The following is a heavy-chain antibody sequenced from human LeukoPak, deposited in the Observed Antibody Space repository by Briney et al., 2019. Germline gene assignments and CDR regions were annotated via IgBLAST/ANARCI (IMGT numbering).Heavy chain of an antibody. D-gene: IGHD2-2*01. Sequence: ASVKVSCKASGYTFTSYGISWVRQAPGQGLEWMGWISAYNGNTNYAQKLQGRVTMTTDTSTSTAYMELRSLRSDDTAVYYCARGLGMDWSSTSCYLPDYWGQGTLVTVSS. CDR1: GYTFTSYG. CDR3: ARGLGMDWSSTSCYLPDY. V-gene: IGHV1-18*01. J-gene: IGHJ4*02. CDR2: ISAYNGNT.